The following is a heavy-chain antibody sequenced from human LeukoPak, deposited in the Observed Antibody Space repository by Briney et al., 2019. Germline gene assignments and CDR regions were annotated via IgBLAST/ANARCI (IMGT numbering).Heavy chain of an antibody. V-gene: IGHV3-30*02. CDR2: IRYDGSNK. J-gene: IGHJ4*02. CDR3: AKDETLMTTVTYYFDY. Sequence: GGSLRLSCAASGFTLSSYGMHWVRQAPGKGLEWVAFIRYDGSNKYYADSVKGRFTISRDNSKNTLYLQMNGLRAEDTAVYYCAKDETLMTTVTYYFDYWGQGTLATVSS. CDR1: GFTLSSYG. D-gene: IGHD4-11*01.